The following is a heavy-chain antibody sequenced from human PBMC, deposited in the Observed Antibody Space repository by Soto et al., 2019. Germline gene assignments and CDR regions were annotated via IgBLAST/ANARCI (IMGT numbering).Heavy chain of an antibody. D-gene: IGHD1-7*01. CDR3: ARDRGGITGTETYYYYYGMDV. Sequence: SETLSLTCTVSGGSISGYYWSWIRQPPGKGLEWIGYIYYSGSTNYNPSLKSRVTISVDTSKNQFSLKLSSVTAADTAVYYCARDRGGITGTETYYYYYGMDVWGQGTTVTVSS. CDR1: GGSISGYY. J-gene: IGHJ6*02. V-gene: IGHV4-59*01. CDR2: IYYSGST.